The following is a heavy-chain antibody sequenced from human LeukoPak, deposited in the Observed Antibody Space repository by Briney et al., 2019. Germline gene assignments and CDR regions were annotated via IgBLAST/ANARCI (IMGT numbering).Heavy chain of an antibody. D-gene: IGHD6-13*01. CDR3: ARGDGVAAAGTNWFDP. J-gene: IGHJ5*02. CDR2: ITTYNGNT. V-gene: IGHV1-18*01. Sequence: ASVKVSCKASGYTFTNYAISWVRQAPGQGLEWVGWITTYNGNTNYAQKLQGRVTMTTDTSTSTAYMELRSLRSDDTAVYYCARGDGVAAAGTNWFDPWGQGTLVTVSS. CDR1: GYTFTNYA.